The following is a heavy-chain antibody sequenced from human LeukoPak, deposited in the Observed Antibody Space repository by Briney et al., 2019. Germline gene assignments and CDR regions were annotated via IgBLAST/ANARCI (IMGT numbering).Heavy chain of an antibody. Sequence: ASVQVSCQVSGYTLTELSMHWVRQAPGKGLEWMGGFDPEDGETIYAQKFQGRVTMTEDTSTDTAYMELSSLRSEDTAVYYCATAPSLYDSSGYLSDYWGQGTLVTVSS. V-gene: IGHV1-24*01. J-gene: IGHJ4*02. D-gene: IGHD3-22*01. CDR3: ATAPSLYDSSGYLSDY. CDR2: FDPEDGET. CDR1: GYTLTELS.